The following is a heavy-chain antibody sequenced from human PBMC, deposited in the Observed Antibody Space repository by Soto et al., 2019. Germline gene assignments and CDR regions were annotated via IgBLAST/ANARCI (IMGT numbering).Heavy chain of an antibody. Sequence: EVQLLESGGGLVQPGGSLRLSCAASGFIFRDYAMTWVRQAPGKGLEWVSSISGGAISTYYADSVKGRFTVSRDNSKNTLYLQRGGMRAEDTAIYYCAKEARAYCGTAGDNWGQGPLVTVSS. J-gene: IGHJ4*02. V-gene: IGHV3-23*01. CDR2: ISGGAIST. CDR3: AKEARAYCGTAGDN. CDR1: GFIFRDYA. D-gene: IGHD2-21*01.